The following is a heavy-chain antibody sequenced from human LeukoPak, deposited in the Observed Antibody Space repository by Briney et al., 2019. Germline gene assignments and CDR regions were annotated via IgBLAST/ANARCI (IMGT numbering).Heavy chain of an antibody. CDR1: GFTFSSHW. CDR2: LNSDGGSI. D-gene: IGHD3-22*01. J-gene: IGHJ3*02. V-gene: IGHV3-74*01. CDR3: ARDMANYYDSSGLLEGGSAFDI. Sequence: GGSLRLSCAASGFTFSSHWMRWVRRVPGKGLMWVARLNSDGGSIGYVDSVKGRFTISRDNAKNSLYLQMNSLRAEDTAVYYCARDMANYYDSSGLLEGGSAFDIWGQGTMVTVSS.